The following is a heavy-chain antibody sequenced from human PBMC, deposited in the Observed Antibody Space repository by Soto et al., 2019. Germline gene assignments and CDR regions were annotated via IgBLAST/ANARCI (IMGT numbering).Heavy chain of an antibody. CDR1: GGSISSGGYS. V-gene: IGHV4-31*03. Sequence: SETLSLTCTVSGGSISSGGYSWSWIPQHPGQGLEWIGYIYYSGTTYYNPSLKSRVTISVDTSKNQFSLKQSSVTAADTAVYYCARAYSSGNKEAFDIWGQGTMVTVSS. J-gene: IGHJ3*02. D-gene: IGHD3-22*01. CDR3: ARAYSSGNKEAFDI. CDR2: IYYSGTT.